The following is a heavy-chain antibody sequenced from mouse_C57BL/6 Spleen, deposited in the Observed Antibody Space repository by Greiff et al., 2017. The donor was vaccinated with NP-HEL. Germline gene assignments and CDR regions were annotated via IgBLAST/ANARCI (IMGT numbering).Heavy chain of an antibody. V-gene: IGHV1-52*01. Sequence: QVQLQQPGAELVRPGSSVKLSCKASGYTFTSYWMHWVKQRPIQGLEWIGNIDPSDSETHYNQKFKDKATLTVDKSSSTAYMQLSSLTSEDSAVYDCARGSFIATVVAPFAYWGQGTLVTVSA. D-gene: IGHD1-1*01. CDR3: ARGSFIATVVAPFAY. CDR2: IDPSDSET. J-gene: IGHJ3*01. CDR1: GYTFTSYW.